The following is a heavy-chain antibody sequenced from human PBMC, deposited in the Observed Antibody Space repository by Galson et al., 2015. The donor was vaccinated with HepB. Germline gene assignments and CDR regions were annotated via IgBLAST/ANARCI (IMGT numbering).Heavy chain of an antibody. D-gene: IGHD1-1*01. J-gene: IGHJ3*02. Sequence: SLRLSCAASGFAFRDYAMHWVRQAPGKGLEWVAYISHDENTMRFADSVQGRFTVSRDNPKDTLYLHLNSLKTEDTAVYYCATVAWKINPGFDIWGRGSMVTVSP. CDR1: GFAFRDYA. V-gene: IGHV3-30*02. CDR3: ATVAWKINPGFDI. CDR2: ISHDENTM.